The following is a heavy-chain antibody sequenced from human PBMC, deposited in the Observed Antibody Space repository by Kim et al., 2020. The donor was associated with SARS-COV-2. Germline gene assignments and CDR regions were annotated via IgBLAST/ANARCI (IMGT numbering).Heavy chain of an antibody. J-gene: IGHJ4*02. Sequence: GGSLRLSCAASGFTFSSYEMNWVRQAPGKGLGWVSYISSSGSTIYYADSVKGRFTISRDNAKNSLYLQMNSLRAEDTAVYYCASERGYCSGGSCAKFDYWGQGTLVTVSS. CDR1: GFTFSSYE. D-gene: IGHD2-15*01. CDR3: ASERGYCSGGSCAKFDY. V-gene: IGHV3-48*03. CDR2: ISSSGSTI.